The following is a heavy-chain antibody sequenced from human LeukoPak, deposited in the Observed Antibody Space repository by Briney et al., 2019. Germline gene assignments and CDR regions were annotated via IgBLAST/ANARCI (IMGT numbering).Heavy chain of an antibody. CDR3: ARVAVSGPTGWFDS. CDR2: ISSTSAYI. V-gene: IGHV3-21*01. CDR1: GFTFSSYA. J-gene: IGHJ5*01. D-gene: IGHD2-8*02. Sequence: GGSLRLSCAASGFTFSSYAMSWVRQAPGKGLEWVSSISSTSAYIHYADSVKGRFTTSRDNVDNVVYLEMNSLGAEDTATYYCARVAVSGPTGWFDSWGQGTLVIVSS.